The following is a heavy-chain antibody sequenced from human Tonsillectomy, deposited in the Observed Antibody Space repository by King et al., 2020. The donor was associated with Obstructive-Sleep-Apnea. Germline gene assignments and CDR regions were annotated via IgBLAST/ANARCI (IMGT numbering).Heavy chain of an antibody. CDR2: MNTNTEKP. CDR1: GDTFTSDA. J-gene: IGHJ4*02. D-gene: IGHD6-13*01. Sequence: VQLVESGSELKKPGASEKVSCKASGDTFTSDALNCVRQATGQGIEWMGWMNTNTEKPTDAQGFTGRFVFSLDASVSTAYLLISSLKAEDTAVYYCATDVAAAEAFWGQGTLVTVSS. CDR3: ATDVAAAEAF. V-gene: IGHV7-4-1*02.